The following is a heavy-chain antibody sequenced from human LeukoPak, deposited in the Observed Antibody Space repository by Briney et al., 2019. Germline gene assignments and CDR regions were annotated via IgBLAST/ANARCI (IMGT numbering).Heavy chain of an antibody. CDR1: GGTFSGYY. D-gene: IGHD2/OR15-2a*01. CDR2: INYSGSS. J-gene: IGHJ5*01. CDR3: ARGTSRFDS. Sequence: SETLSLTCAVYGGTFSGYYWNWIRHSPGKGLEWIGEINYSGSSNYNPSLTSRATISVDTSINQFSLKLNSLTAADTAIYYCARGTSRFDSWSQGTMVTVSS. V-gene: IGHV4-34*01.